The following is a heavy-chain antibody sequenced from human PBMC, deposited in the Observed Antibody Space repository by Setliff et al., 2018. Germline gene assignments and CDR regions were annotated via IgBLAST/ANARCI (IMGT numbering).Heavy chain of an antibody. D-gene: IGHD4-17*01. CDR3: ARVQMAYGDYSGVFDI. V-gene: IGHV1-46*03. J-gene: IGHJ3*02. CDR1: GYTFTSYY. CDR2: INPSGGST. Sequence: GASVKVSCKASGYTFTSYYMHWVRQAPGQGLEWMGIINPSGGSTSYAQKFQGRVTMTRDTSTSTVYMELSSLRSEDTAVYYCARVQMAYGDYSGVFDIWGQGTMVTVSS.